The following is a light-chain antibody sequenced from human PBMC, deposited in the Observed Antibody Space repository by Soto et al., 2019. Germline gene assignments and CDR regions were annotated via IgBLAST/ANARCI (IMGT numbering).Light chain of an antibody. CDR3: QQRTDFA. V-gene: IGKV3-11*01. Sequence: ESVLTQSPAILSLSPGETATLSCRASQSLDIYLAWYQQKPGQAPRLLIYDASNRASGIPPRFSGNGSGTDFTLTISGLEPEDFAVYYCQQRTDFAFGGGTKVDNK. CDR1: QSLDIY. J-gene: IGKJ4*01. CDR2: DAS.